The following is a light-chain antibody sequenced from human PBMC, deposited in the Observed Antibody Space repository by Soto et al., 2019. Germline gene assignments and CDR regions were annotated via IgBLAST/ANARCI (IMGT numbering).Light chain of an antibody. CDR3: APWDDRLNTPVV. V-gene: IGLV1-44*01. J-gene: IGLJ2*01. Sequence: QSVLTQPPSASGTPGQRVTISCSGSSSNIGSNTVNWYQQLPGTAPKLLIYSNNQRPSGAPARFSGSKSGTAASLAIRGLTSEDGADYYCAPWDDRLNTPVVFGEGTKLTDL. CDR2: SNN. CDR1: SSNIGSNT.